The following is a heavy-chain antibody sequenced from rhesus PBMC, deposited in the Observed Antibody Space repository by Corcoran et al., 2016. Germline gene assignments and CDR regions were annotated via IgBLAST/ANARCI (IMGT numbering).Heavy chain of an antibody. CDR1: GGSISSSY. D-gene: IGHD6-43*01. CDR2: IYGSVSST. V-gene: IGHV4-169*01. Sequence: QLQLQESGPGLVKPSETLSVTCAVTGGSISSSYWSWIRQAPGKGLEWIGYIYGSVSSTNYNPSLKSRVTLSVDTSKNQLSLKLSSVTTSDTAVYYCARSSGYSSSYTFDYWGQGVLVTVSS. J-gene: IGHJ4*01. CDR3: ARSSGYSSSYTFDY.